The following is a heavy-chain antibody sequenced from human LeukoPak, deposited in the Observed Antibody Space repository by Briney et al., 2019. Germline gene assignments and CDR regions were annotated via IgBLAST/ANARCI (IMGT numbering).Heavy chain of an antibody. Sequence: GGSLRLSCAASGFTLSSYNMNWVRQAPGKGLEWVSSISSSSSYIYYADSVKGRFTISRDNAKNSLYLQMNSLRAEDTAVYYCARGITMVRGVTPFDYWGQGTLVTVSS. D-gene: IGHD3-10*01. CDR1: GFTLSSYN. V-gene: IGHV3-21*01. J-gene: IGHJ4*02. CDR2: ISSSSSYI. CDR3: ARGITMVRGVTPFDY.